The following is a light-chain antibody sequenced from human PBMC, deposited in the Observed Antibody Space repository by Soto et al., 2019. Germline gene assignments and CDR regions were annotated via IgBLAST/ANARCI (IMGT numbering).Light chain of an antibody. CDR2: AAS. Sequence: DIQMTQSPSSLSASVGDRVTITCRASRGINIYLNWYQQKPGKAPKLVIYAASNLQSGVPSRFSGDGVGTHFTLTIISLQPEDFATYHCQQSHTSPYTFGQGTRLEI. V-gene: IGKV1-39*01. CDR3: QQSHTSPYT. J-gene: IGKJ5*01. CDR1: RGINIY.